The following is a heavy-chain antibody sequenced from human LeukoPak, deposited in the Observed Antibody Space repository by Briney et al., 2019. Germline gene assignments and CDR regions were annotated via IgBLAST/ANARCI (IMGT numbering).Heavy chain of an antibody. CDR1: GGSISNYY. CDR2: VYYDGTT. Sequence: PPETLSLTCTVSGGSISNYYWSWIRQPPGKGLEWIGFVYYDGTTNYSPSLKSRVTISVDTSKNQFSLNVSSVTAADTAVYYCAREDYCSGGICYPMKFDYWGQGTLATVSS. D-gene: IGHD2-15*01. CDR3: AREDYCSGGICYPMKFDY. V-gene: IGHV4-59*01. J-gene: IGHJ4*02.